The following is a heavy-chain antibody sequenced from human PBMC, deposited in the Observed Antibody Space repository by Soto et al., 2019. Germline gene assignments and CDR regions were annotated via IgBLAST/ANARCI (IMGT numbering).Heavy chain of an antibody. V-gene: IGHV1-3*01. CDR2: INAGNGNT. J-gene: IGHJ6*02. D-gene: IGHD3-3*01. CDR3: ASVPKESGYAYYYYGMDV. CDR1: GYTFTSYA. Sequence: GASVKVSCKASGYTFTSYAMHWVRQAPGQRLEWMGWINAGNGNTKYSQKFQGRVTITRDTSASTAYMELSSVTAADTAVYYCASVPKESGYAYYYYGMDVWGQGTTVTVSS.